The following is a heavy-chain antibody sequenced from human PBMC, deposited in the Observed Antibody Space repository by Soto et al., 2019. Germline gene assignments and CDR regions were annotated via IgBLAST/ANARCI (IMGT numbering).Heavy chain of an antibody. D-gene: IGHD3-10*01. V-gene: IGHV3-53*01. Sequence: GALRLSCAASGFTVNSKYMSWVRQAPGKGLQWVSFFYTGGSTYYADSLQGRFTISRDNSKNTVYFQMNNLRPEDTAIYYCVGSSSLYYFEYWGEGTLFTVSS. CDR3: VGSSSLYYFEY. J-gene: IGHJ4*02. CDR2: FYTGGST. CDR1: GFTVNSKY.